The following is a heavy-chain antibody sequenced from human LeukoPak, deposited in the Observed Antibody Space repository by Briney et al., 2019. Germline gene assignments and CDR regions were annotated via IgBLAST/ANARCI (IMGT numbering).Heavy chain of an antibody. CDR1: GYTFTGYY. Sequence: ASVKVSCKASGYTFTGYYMHWVRQAPGQGLEWMGWINPNSGGTNYAQKFQGRVTMTRDTSISTAYMELSRLRSDDTAVYYCARYRDNYRGGSCYFYFDYWGQGTLVTVSS. D-gene: IGHD2-15*01. CDR3: ARYRDNYRGGSCYFYFDY. CDR2: INPNSGGT. V-gene: IGHV1-2*02. J-gene: IGHJ4*02.